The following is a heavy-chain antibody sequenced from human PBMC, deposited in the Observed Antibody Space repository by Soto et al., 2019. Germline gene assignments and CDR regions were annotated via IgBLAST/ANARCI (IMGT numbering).Heavy chain of an antibody. CDR2: SKNKADSYTT. J-gene: IGHJ4*02. V-gene: IGHV3-72*01. CDR1: GFTFSDHY. CDR3: TVWGSGNDFGAA. D-gene: IGHD3-10*01. Sequence: EVQLVESGRGLVQPGGSLRLSCAASGFTFSDHYMDWVRQAPGKGLEWVGRSKNKADSYTTEYAASVKGRFTISRDGSKNSLFLQMNSLKTEDTVVYYCTVWGSGNDFGAAWGQGILVTVSS.